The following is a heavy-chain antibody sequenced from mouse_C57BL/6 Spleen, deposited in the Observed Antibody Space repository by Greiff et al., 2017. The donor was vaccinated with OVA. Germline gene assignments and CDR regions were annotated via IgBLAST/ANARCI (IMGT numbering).Heavy chain of an antibody. CDR2: INYDGSST. Sequence: EVQRVESAGGLVQPGSSMKLSCTASGFTFSDYYMAWVRQVPEKGLEWVANINYDGSSTYYLDSLKSRFIISRDNAKNILYLQMSSLKSEDTATYYCARERDYYGSSRYFDVWGTGTTVTVSS. J-gene: IGHJ1*03. CDR1: GFTFSDYY. V-gene: IGHV5-16*01. D-gene: IGHD1-1*01. CDR3: ARERDYYGSSRYFDV.